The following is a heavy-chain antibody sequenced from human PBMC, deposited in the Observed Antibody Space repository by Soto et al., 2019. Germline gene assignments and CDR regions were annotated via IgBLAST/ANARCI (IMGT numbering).Heavy chain of an antibody. CDR1: GGTITSYT. Sequence: QVQLVQSGPEVKKPGSSVKVSCTASGGTITSYTINWVRQAPGQGLEWMGRIIPLVEMANYAQKFQGRITITANTSTSAPYMELSSLRSEDTAVYYCARGDTSVDLWGRGTLITVSS. J-gene: IGHJ2*01. V-gene: IGHV1-69*02. CDR2: IIPLVEMA. D-gene: IGHD3-10*01. CDR3: ARGDTSVDL.